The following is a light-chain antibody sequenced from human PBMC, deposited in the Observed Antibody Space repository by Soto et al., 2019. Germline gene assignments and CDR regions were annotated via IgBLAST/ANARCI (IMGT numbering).Light chain of an antibody. V-gene: IGKV1-6*01. CDR1: QGIRSD. Sequence: AIQMTQSPSSLSASVGDRVTITCRASQGIRSDLGWYQQKPGKAPNLLIYAASSLQSGVPSRFGGSGSGTDFTLTITGLQPEDSATYYCLQDYNYPRTFGQGTKVDIK. J-gene: IGKJ1*01. CDR3: LQDYNYPRT. CDR2: AAS.